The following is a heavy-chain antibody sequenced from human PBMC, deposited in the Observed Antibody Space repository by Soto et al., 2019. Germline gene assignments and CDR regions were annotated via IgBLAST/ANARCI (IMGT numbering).Heavy chain of an antibody. CDR3: AINADV. V-gene: IGHV4-59*08. CDR1: GASIGGHF. CDR2: IYNSGS. Sequence: SETLSLTCTVSGASIGGHFWSWIRQPPGKGLEWIAYIYNSGSSYNPSLKSRVTISVDTSKNQLSLKLSSVIAADSAVYYCAINADVWGQGTTVTVSS. J-gene: IGHJ6*02.